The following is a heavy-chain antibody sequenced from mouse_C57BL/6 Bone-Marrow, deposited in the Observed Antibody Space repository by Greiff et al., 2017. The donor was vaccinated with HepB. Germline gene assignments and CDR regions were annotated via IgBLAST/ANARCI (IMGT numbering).Heavy chain of an antibody. CDR1: GFSLTSYG. CDR3: ASSYYYGSSYEDY. D-gene: IGHD1-1*01. J-gene: IGHJ4*01. V-gene: IGHV2-6*01. CDR2: IWGVGST. Sequence: VQLVESGPGLVAPSQSLSITCTVSGFSLTSYGVDWVRQSPGKGLEWLGVIWGVGSTNYNSALKSRLSISKDNSKSQVFLKMNSLQTDDTAMYYCASSYYYGSSYEDYWGQGTSVTVSS.